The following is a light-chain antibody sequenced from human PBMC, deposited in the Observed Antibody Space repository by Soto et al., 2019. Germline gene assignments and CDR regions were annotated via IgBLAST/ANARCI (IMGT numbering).Light chain of an antibody. CDR1: SRDVGGYNY. V-gene: IGLV2-14*01. Sequence: QLVLTQPASVSGSPGQSITISCTGTSRDVGGYNYVSWYQLHPGKAPKVMIYEVTNRPSGVSDRFSGSKSGNTASLTISGLQAEDEADYYCSSFTSSSTRVFGGGTKLTVL. J-gene: IGLJ3*02. CDR2: EVT. CDR3: SSFTSSSTRV.